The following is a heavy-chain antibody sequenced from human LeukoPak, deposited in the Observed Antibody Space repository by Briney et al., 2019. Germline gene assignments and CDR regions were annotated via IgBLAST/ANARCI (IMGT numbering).Heavy chain of an antibody. CDR1: GFTFSNYP. CDR3: GHLSGEDLAHH. V-gene: IGHV3-23*01. CDR2: IGGSAGDT. J-gene: IGHJ5*02. Sequence: GGSLRLSCAASGFTFSNYPMSWVRQAPGKGLEWVSSIGGSAGDTYYADSVKGRFTISRDNSKNTLFLQMNSLRADDTAIYYCGHLSGEDLAHHWGQGTLVTVSS. D-gene: IGHD3-10*01.